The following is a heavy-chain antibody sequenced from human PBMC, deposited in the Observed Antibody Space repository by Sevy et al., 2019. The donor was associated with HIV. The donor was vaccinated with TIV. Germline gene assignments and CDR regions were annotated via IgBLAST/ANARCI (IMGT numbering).Heavy chain of an antibody. CDR1: GDSIKSSTYY. Sequence: SETLSLTCTVSGDSIKSSTYYWGWTRQPPGKGLEWIGSIHSGGTPYSNPSLKSQVTISVDTYKNQFSLKLTSVTATDTAVYYCARHRYYYDSGAYYLPDYWGQGTLVTVSS. V-gene: IGHV4-39*01. CDR3: ARHRYYYDSGAYYLPDY. D-gene: IGHD3-22*01. J-gene: IGHJ4*02. CDR2: IHSGGTP.